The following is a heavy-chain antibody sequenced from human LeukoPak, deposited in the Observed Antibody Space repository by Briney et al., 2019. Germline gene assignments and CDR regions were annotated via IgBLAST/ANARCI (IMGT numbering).Heavy chain of an antibody. CDR1: GYTFTSYY. Sequence: ASVKVSCKASGYTFTSYYIHLVRQAPGQGFEWMAIINPSDGSTTNSQKFQGRVTMTRDTSTSTVYMELRSLRSDDTAVYYCARDLTHRRNYDSSGYQIVPAFWGQGTLVTVSS. CDR3: ARDLTHRRNYDSSGYQIVPAF. D-gene: IGHD3-22*01. V-gene: IGHV1-46*01. J-gene: IGHJ4*02. CDR2: INPSDGST.